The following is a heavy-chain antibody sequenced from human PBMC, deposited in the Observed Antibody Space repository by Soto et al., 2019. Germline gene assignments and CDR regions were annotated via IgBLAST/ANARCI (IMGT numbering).Heavy chain of an antibody. Sequence: GGSLRLSCGGSGFTSSSYSMNWVRQAPGKGLEWVSYISSSSSTIYYADSVKGRFTISRDNAKNSLYLQMNSLRAEDTAVYYCARRMYVFGDYFSYYFDYCCPGTLVTVS. V-gene: IGHV3-48*01. D-gene: IGHD4-17*01. CDR3: ARRMYVFGDYFSYYFDY. J-gene: IGHJ4*02. CDR2: ISSSSSTI. CDR1: GFTSSSYS.